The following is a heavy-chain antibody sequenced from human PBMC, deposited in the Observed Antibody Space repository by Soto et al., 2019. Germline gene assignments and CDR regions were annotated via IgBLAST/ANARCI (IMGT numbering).Heavy chain of an antibody. V-gene: IGHV4-34*01. CDR3: ASCYGRNFDY. D-gene: IGHD2-2*01. CDR1: GGSLSGYY. CDR2: INHSGST. J-gene: IGHJ4*02. Sequence: QVQLQQWGAGLLKPSETLSLTCAIYGGSLSGYYWSWLRLPPGKGLEWIGEINHSGSTNYNPSPNTRLTISADTSENQFSQKLSTVTVAETAAYYGASCYGRNFDYWGQGTLVTVSS.